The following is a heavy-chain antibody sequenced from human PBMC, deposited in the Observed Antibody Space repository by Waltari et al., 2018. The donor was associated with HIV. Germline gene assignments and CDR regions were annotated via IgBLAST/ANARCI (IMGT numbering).Heavy chain of an antibody. J-gene: IGHJ4*02. CDR3: ARIHQAHRYYYDSSGYSVYFDH. Sequence: QVQLVQSGAEVKKPGASVKVSCKASGYTFTGYYMHWVRQAPGQGLDWMGRINPNSGVTNYAQKFQGRVPMTRDTSISTAYMELSRLRSDDTAVYYCARIHQAHRYYYDSSGYSVYFDHWGQGTLVTVSS. V-gene: IGHV1-2*06. D-gene: IGHD3-22*01. CDR1: GYTFTGYY. CDR2: INPNSGVT.